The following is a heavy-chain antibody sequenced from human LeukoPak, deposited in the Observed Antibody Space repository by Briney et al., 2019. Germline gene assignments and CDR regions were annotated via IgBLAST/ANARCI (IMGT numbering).Heavy chain of an antibody. Sequence: GRSLRLSCATSGFTFRNHGMHWVRQAPGKGLEWVAVIWYDGSDKYYADSVKGRFTISRDNSKNTLYLQMNSLRAEDTAVYYCAKVGVAGTTVYFDYWGQGTLVTVSS. CDR1: GFTFRNHG. V-gene: IGHV3-33*06. D-gene: IGHD1-1*01. J-gene: IGHJ4*02. CDR3: AKVGVAGTTVYFDY. CDR2: IWYDGSDK.